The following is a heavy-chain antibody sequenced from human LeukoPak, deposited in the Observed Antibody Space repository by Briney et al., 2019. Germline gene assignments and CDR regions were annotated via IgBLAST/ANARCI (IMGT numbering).Heavy chain of an antibody. D-gene: IGHD6-13*01. CDR2: MYPGDSDT. J-gene: IGHJ4*02. Sequence: GESLKISCQGSGYSFTTYWIGWVRQMPGKGLEWMGIMYPGDSDTRYSPSFQGQVTISADKSISTAYLQWSSLEASDSAMYYCVRHGLGSSWFGFDYWGQGTLVTVSS. CDR1: GYSFTTYW. V-gene: IGHV5-51*01. CDR3: VRHGLGSSWFGFDY.